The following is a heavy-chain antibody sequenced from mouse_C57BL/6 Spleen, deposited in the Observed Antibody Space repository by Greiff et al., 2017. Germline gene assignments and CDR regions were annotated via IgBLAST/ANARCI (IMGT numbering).Heavy chain of an antibody. Sequence: EVQLQQSGPELVKPGASVKISCKASGYTFTDYYMNWVKQSHGKSLEWIGAINPNNGGTSYNQKFKGKATLTVDKSSSTADMELRSLTSEDSAVYYCARWGYYGYLYAMDYWGQGTSVTVSS. CDR1: GYTFTDYY. CDR3: ARWGYYGYLYAMDY. CDR2: INPNNGGT. J-gene: IGHJ4*01. V-gene: IGHV1-26*01. D-gene: IGHD2-2*01.